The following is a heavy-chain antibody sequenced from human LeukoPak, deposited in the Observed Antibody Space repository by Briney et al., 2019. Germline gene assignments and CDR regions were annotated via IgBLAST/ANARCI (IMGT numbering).Heavy chain of an antibody. V-gene: IGHV1-46*01. J-gene: IGHJ5*02. Sequence: GASVKVSCKASGYTFTNYYMHWVRQAPGQGLEWMGIINPSGRSTSYAQKFQGRITMTRNTSTSTDYIELSSLRSEDTATYYCARDNSVNSKAWWFDPWGQGTLAIVSS. CDR2: INPSGRST. CDR1: GYTFTNYY. D-gene: IGHD2/OR15-2a*01. CDR3: ARDNSVNSKAWWFDP.